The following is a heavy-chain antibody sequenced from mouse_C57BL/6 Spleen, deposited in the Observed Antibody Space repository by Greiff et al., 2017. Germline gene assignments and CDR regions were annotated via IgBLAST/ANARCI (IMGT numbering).Heavy chain of an antibody. J-gene: IGHJ3*01. Sequence: VQLQQSGAELVKPGASVKMSCKASGYTFTSYWITWVKQRPGQGLEWIGDIYPGSGSTNYNEKFKSKATLTVDTSSSTAYMQLSSLTSEDSAVYYCARGADGYYAWFAYWGQGTLVTVSA. V-gene: IGHV1-55*01. CDR2: IYPGSGST. D-gene: IGHD2-3*01. CDR3: ARGADGYYAWFAY. CDR1: GYTFTSYW.